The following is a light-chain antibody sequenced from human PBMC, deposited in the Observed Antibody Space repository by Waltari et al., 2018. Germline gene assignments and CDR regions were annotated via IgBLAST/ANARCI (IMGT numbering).Light chain of an antibody. V-gene: IGLV4-69*01. Sequence: QLVLTQSPSASASLGASVKLTCTLSSGHSSNVIAWLQEQPEKGPRNLMKVHSAGSTSKGDPFPDHFSGSSSGTGRYLTIPSRQSEDEADYYCQTGGHGTWVFGGGTKLTVL. CDR1: SGHSSNV. J-gene: IGLJ3*02. CDR2: VHSAGST. CDR3: QTGGHGTWV.